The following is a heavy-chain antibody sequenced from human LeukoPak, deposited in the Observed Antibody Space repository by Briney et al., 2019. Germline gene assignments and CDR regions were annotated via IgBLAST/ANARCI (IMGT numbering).Heavy chain of an antibody. V-gene: IGHV3-15*01. CDR2: IKSKTDGGTT. Sequence: GGSLRLSCAASGRTFSDYYMSWVRQAPGKGLEWVGRIKSKTDGGTTDYAAPVKGRFTISRDDSINTLFLQMISLRPEDTGVYYCTTIRSGNWGQGTLVTVSS. J-gene: IGHJ4*02. CDR3: TTIRSGN. CDR1: GRTFSDYY.